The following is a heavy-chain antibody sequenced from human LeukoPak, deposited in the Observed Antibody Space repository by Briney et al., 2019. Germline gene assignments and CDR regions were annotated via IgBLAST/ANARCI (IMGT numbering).Heavy chain of an antibody. J-gene: IGHJ4*02. CDR3: AKLDFWSCYDY. D-gene: IGHD3-3*01. CDR2: ISGSGGST. V-gene: IGHV3-23*01. CDR1: GFTFSSYA. Sequence: PGGSLRLSCAASGFTFSSYAMSWVRQAPGKGLEWVSAISGSGGSTYYADSVKGRFTISRDNSKNTLSLQMNCLTAEDTAVYYCAKLDFWSCYDYWGQGTLVTVSS.